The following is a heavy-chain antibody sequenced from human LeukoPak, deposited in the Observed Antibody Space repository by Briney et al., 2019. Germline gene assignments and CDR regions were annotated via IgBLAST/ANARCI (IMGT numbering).Heavy chain of an antibody. CDR1: GGSISSYY. V-gene: IGHV4-39*01. D-gene: IGHD6-19*01. CDR3: ARRGSSGPLDY. CDR2: IYYGGST. Sequence: SETLSLTCTVSGGSISSYYWSWIRQHPGKGLEWIGSIYYGGSTYYNPSLKSRVTISVDTSKNQFSLKLSSVTAADTAVYYCARRGSSGPLDYWGQGTLVTVSS. J-gene: IGHJ4*02.